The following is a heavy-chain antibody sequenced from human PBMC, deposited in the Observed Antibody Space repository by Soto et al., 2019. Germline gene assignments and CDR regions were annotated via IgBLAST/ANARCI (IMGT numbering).Heavy chain of an antibody. D-gene: IGHD6-19*01. J-gene: IGHJ4*02. Sequence: EVQLVESGGGWIQPGGSLRLSCAASGFAVSSKYMTWVRQAPGKGLEWVSVIYGVGTTYYADSVKGRFTISRDTSKNTLYLQRNSLRAEDTAVYYCVQTTGWPGFDFWGQGTLVTVSS. V-gene: IGHV3-53*01. CDR1: GFAVSSKY. CDR2: IYGVGTT. CDR3: VQTTGWPGFDF.